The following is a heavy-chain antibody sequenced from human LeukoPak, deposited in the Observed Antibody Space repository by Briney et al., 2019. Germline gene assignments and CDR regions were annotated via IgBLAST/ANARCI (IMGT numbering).Heavy chain of an antibody. CDR2: INWNSNSK. J-gene: IGHJ4*02. CDR1: GFTFENYA. CDR3: VKTLWFGELPFDY. Sequence: PGGSLRLSCAASGFTFENYAMHWVRQAPGKGLEWVAGINWNSNSKMYVDSVKGRFSISRDNAKNSLYLQMNTLRREDTALYYCVKTLWFGELPFDYWGQGTLVTVSS. V-gene: IGHV3-9*01. D-gene: IGHD3-10*01.